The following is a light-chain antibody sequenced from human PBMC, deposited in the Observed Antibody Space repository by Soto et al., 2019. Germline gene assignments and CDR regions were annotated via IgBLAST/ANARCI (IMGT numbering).Light chain of an antibody. J-gene: IGKJ1*01. CDR1: QSVSSIY. CDR2: GAS. V-gene: IGKV3-20*01. CDR3: QQYSSSYRT. Sequence: EIVLTQSPGTLSLSPGERATLSCRASQSVSSIYLAWYQQKPGQAPRLLIYGASSRATGIPDRFSGSGSGREFTLTISILEPEDFEVYYCQQYSSSYRTFGQGTKVEIK.